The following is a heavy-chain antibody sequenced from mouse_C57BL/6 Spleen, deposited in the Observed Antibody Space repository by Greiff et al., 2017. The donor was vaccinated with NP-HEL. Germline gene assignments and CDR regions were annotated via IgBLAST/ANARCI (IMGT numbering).Heavy chain of an antibody. CDR3: AKGYYGYDGYAMDY. CDR1: GFNIKNTY. D-gene: IGHD2-2*01. J-gene: IGHJ4*01. Sequence: EVQLQESVAELVRPGASVKLSCTASGFNIKNTYMNWVKQRPEQGLEWIGRIDPANGNTKYDPKFQGKATITADPSSNTAYLQLSSLTSEDTAIYYCAKGYYGYDGYAMDYWGQGTSVTVSS. CDR2: IDPANGNT. V-gene: IGHV14-3*01.